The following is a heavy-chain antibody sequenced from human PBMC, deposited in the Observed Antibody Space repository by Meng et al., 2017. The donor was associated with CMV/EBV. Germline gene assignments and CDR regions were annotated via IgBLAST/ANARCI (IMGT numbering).Heavy chain of an antibody. CDR1: CNFSGSA. V-gene: IGHV3-73*01. CDR3: TRPSYCSGGSCGDY. J-gene: IGHJ4*02. Sequence: CNFSGSAMHWVRQASGKGLEWVGRIRSKANSYATAYAASVKGRFTISRDDSKNTAYLQMNSLKTEDTAVYYCTRPSYCSGGSCGDYWGQGTLVTVSS. CDR2: IRSKANSYAT. D-gene: IGHD2-15*01.